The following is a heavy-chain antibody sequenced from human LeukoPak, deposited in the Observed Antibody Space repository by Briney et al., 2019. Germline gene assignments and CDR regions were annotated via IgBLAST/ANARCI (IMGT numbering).Heavy chain of an antibody. Sequence: SETLSLTCSVSGGSIISYYWSWIRQPAGKGLEWIGRIYSSGSTNYNPSLKSRVTISVDTSKNQFSLKLSSVTAADTAVYYCARDRGFMVRGSRRGYDDYYYYMDVWGKGTTVTISS. CDR2: IYSSGST. V-gene: IGHV4-4*07. D-gene: IGHD3-10*01. CDR3: ARDRGFMVRGSRRGYDDYYYYMDV. CDR1: GGSIISYY. J-gene: IGHJ6*03.